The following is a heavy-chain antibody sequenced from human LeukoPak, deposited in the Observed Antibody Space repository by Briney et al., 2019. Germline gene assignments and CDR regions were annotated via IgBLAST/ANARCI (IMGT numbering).Heavy chain of an antibody. J-gene: IGHJ3*02. CDR1: GGSISSYY. D-gene: IGHD5-24*01. V-gene: IGHV4-59*08. CDR2: IYYSGST. Sequence: SETLSLTCTVSGGSISSYYWSWIRQPPGKGLEWIGYIYYSGSTNYNPSLKSRVTISVDTSKNQFSLNLSSVTAADTAVYFCARLREIATQSPRAFDIWGKGTMVTVSS. CDR3: ARLREIATQSPRAFDI.